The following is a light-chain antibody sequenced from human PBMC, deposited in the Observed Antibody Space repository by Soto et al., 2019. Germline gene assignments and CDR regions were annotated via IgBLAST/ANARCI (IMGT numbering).Light chain of an antibody. Sequence: EVVMTPSLAPLSVSPCEKAALSGSASQGVRSNLAWYQQKPGQPPRLVISGASTRAPGIPARFSGFGSGTDFTLTISSLQSEDFAIYYCQQYNNWPAITFGQGTRLEIK. V-gene: IGKV3D-15*01. J-gene: IGKJ5*01. CDR2: GAS. CDR1: QGVRSN. CDR3: QQYNNWPAIT.